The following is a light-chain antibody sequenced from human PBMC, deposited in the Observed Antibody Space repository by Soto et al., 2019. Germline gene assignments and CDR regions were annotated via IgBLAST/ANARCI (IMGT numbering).Light chain of an antibody. CDR2: DKN. CDR3: QSYDSSPTGFYV. J-gene: IGLJ1*01. CDR1: SSNIGADYD. Sequence: QTVLTQPPSVSGAPGQRVTISCTGSSSNIGADYDVHWYQQIPGAAPNLLIYDKNNRPSGVPDRFSGSKSGTSASLAITGLQAEDEADYYCQSYDSSPTGFYVFGTGTKLTVL. V-gene: IGLV1-40*01.